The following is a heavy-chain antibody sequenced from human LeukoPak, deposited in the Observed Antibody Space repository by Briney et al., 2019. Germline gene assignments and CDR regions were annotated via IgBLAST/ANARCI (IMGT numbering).Heavy chain of an antibody. V-gene: IGHV3-7*01. CDR2: TKEDGSER. J-gene: IGHJ4*02. Sequence: PGGSLRLSCAASGFTFSSYWMSWARQAPGKGLEWVATTKEDGSERYYVDSVKGRFTISRDNAKNSVYLQMNSVRAEDTAVYYCVRDRSRGYYWGQGTLVTVSS. D-gene: IGHD3-22*01. CDR3: VRDRSRGYY. CDR1: GFTFSSYW.